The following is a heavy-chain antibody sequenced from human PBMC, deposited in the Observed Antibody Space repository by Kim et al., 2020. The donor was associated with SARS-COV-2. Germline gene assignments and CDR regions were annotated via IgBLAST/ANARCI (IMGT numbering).Heavy chain of an antibody. Sequence: SETLSLTCTVSGGSISSSSYYWGWIRQPPGKGLEWIGSIYYSGSTYYNPSLKSRVTISVDTSKNQFSLKLSSVTSADTAVYYCARDGGGGEDGYYWGQGTLVTVSS. D-gene: IGHD2-21*01. CDR2: IYYSGST. CDR3: ARDGGGGEDGYY. V-gene: IGHV4-39*07. CDR1: GGSISSSSYY. J-gene: IGHJ4*02.